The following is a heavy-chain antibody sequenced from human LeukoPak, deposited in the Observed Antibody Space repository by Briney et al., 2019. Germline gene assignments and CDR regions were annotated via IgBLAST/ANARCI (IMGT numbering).Heavy chain of an antibody. V-gene: IGHV3-33*01. J-gene: IGHJ6*02. CDR2: TWYDGSNK. Sequence: GGSLRLSCAASGFTFSSYGMHWVRQAPGRGLEWVAVTWYDGSNKYYADSVKGRFTISRDNSKNTLYLQMNSLRAEDTAVYYCAREDPSDLYYYYGMDVWGQGTTVTVSS. CDR1: GFTFSSYG. CDR3: AREDPSDLYYYYGMDV.